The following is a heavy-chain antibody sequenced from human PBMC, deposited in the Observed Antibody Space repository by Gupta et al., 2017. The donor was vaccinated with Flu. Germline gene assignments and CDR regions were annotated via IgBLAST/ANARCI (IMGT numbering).Heavy chain of an antibody. CDR3: ARSSTPDFDSGSYYSPYHYHYMDV. J-gene: IGHJ6*03. D-gene: IGHD3-10*01. V-gene: IGHV4-59*01. Sequence: IGYIYYSGSANYNPSLKSRVTISVDTSKNQFSLKLSSVTAADTAVYYCARSSTPDFDSGSYYSPYHYHYMDVWGKGTTVTVSS. CDR2: IYYSGSA.